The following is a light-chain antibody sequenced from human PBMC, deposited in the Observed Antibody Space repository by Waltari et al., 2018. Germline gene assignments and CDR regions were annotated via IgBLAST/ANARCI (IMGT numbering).Light chain of an antibody. CDR1: QSVSKY. CDR2: TTS. V-gene: IGKV1-39*01. J-gene: IGKJ4*01. Sequence: DIQMTQSPSSLSASVGDRVTITCRASQSVSKYLNWYQQQPGKAPKLLIYTTSNLQSGVPSRFSASGSGTDFTLTISSLQLEDLATYYCQQSYNTPLSFGGGTKVEIK. CDR3: QQSYNTPLS.